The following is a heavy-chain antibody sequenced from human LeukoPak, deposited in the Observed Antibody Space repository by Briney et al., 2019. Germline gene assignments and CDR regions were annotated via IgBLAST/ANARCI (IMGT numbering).Heavy chain of an antibody. CDR2: INPSGGSI. J-gene: IGHJ4*02. D-gene: IGHD6-13*01. V-gene: IGHV1-46*01. CDR3: ARAAIGNSGSSWYFDY. CDR1: GDTFSSYY. Sequence: ASVKVSCKASGDTFSSYYMHWVRQAPGQGLEWMGIINPSGGSITYAQMFQGRVTMTGDMSTSTVYMELSSLRSEDTSVYYCARAAIGNSGSSWYFDYWGQGTLVTVSS.